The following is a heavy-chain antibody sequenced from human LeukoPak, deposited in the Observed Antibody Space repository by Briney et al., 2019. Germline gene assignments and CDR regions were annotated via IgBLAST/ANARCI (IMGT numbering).Heavy chain of an antibody. Sequence: PGGSLRLSCAASGFGVSDYSISWIRQPPGKGPEWISSVMSGRGSTNYADSVKGRFTISRDNAKNSVALQLDGLRADDTAVYFCTRERRGSYYAFESWGQGTLVTVSS. CDR3: TRERRGSYYAFES. J-gene: IGHJ4*02. CDR2: VMSGRGST. D-gene: IGHD3-16*01. CDR1: GFGVSDYS. V-gene: IGHV3-11*05.